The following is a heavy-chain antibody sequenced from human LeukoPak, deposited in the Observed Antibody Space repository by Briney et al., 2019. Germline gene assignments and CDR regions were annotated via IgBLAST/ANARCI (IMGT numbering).Heavy chain of an antibody. CDR3: ARDSDEGDFDY. V-gene: IGHV3-7*01. D-gene: IGHD3-16*01. CDR1: GFTFNTYW. J-gene: IGHJ4*02. CDR2: IKQDGSEK. Sequence: GGSLRLSCAASGFTFNTYWMSWVRQAPGKGLEWVANIKQDGSEKYYVDSVKGRFTISRDNAKNSLSLQMNSLRAEDTAVYYCARDSDEGDFDYWGQGTLVTVSS.